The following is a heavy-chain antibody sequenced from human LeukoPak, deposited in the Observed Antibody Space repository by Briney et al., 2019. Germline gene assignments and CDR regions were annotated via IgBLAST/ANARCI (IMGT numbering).Heavy chain of an antibody. D-gene: IGHD2-8*01. J-gene: IGHJ6*02. CDR1: GYTFTGYY. V-gene: IGHV1-2*02. Sequence: ASVKVSCKASGYTFTGYYMHWVRQAPGQGLEWMGWINPNSGGTNYAQKFQGRVTMTMDTSISTAYMELSRLRPDDTAVYYCARGGVALSYYGMDVWGQGTTVTVSS. CDR3: ARGGVALSYYGMDV. CDR2: INPNSGGT.